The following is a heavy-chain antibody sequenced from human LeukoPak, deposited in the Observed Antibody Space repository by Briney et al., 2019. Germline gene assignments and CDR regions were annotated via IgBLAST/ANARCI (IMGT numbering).Heavy chain of an antibody. J-gene: IGHJ2*01. CDR1: GFTFSSYG. Sequence: QTGGSLRLSCAASGFTFSSYGMHWVRQAPGKGLEWVAFIRYDGSNKYYADSVKGRFTISRDNSKNTLYLQMNSLRAEDTAVYYCAKGLIWYFDLWGRGTLVTVSS. CDR2: IRYDGSNK. CDR3: AKGLIWYFDL. V-gene: IGHV3-30*02.